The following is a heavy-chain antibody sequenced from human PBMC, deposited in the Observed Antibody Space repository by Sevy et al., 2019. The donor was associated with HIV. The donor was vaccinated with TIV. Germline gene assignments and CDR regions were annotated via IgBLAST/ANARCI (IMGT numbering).Heavy chain of an antibody. CDR2: IKQDGSKN. D-gene: IGHD2-15*01. J-gene: IGHJ4*02. CDR1: GLTFSGYW. Sequence: GGSLRLSCAASGLTFSGYWMSWVRQAPGKGLQWVANIKQDGSKNEFVDSVKGRFTISRDNPKNSLYLQMNSLRAEDTAVYYCAREGAGGFDYWGQRTLVTVSS. CDR3: AREGAGGFDY. V-gene: IGHV3-7*01.